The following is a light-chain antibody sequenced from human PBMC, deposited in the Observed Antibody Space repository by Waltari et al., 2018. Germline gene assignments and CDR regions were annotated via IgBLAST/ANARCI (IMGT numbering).Light chain of an antibody. CDR1: QSVSSS. Sequence: VILTQSPGTLSLSPGEGATLSCRASQSVSSSLAWYQQKPGQAPRLLIYDASNRATGIPDRFSGSGSGTEFTLTISSLEPEDFAVYYCQNSNTFPFTFGPGTKLDI. CDR3: QNSNTFPFT. J-gene: IGKJ3*01. V-gene: IGKV3-11*01. CDR2: DAS.